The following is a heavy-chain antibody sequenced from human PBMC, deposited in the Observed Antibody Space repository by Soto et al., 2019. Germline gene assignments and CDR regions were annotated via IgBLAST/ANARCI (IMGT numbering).Heavy chain of an antibody. V-gene: IGHV3-9*01. Sequence: GGSLRLSCAASGFTFDDYAMHWVRQAPGKGLEWVSGISWNSGSIGYADSVKGRFTISRDNAKNSLYLQMNSLRAEDTALYYCAKGSPGFGVVIFSIGQSWFDPWGQGTLVTVSS. J-gene: IGHJ5*02. CDR2: ISWNSGSI. D-gene: IGHD3-3*01. CDR1: GFTFDDYA. CDR3: AKGSPGFGVVIFSIGQSWFDP.